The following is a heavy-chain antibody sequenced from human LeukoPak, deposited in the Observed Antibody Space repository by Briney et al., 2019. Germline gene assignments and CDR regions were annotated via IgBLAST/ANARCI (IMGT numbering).Heavy chain of an antibody. D-gene: IGHD1-26*01. CDR2: IYYSGST. CDR1: GGSISSYY. Sequence: PSETLSLTCTVSGGSISSYYWSWIRQPPGKGLEWIGYIYYSGSTNYNPSLKSRVTISVDTSKNQFSLKLSSVTAADTAVYYCARAELPPPRYYCYMDVWGKGTTVTVSS. J-gene: IGHJ6*03. V-gene: IGHV4-59*01. CDR3: ARAELPPPRYYCYMDV.